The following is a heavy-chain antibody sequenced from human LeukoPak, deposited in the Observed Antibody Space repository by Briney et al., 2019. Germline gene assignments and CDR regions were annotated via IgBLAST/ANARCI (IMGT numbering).Heavy chain of an antibody. CDR3: ARDLGYSYGCFDY. CDR2: ISSSSSYI. D-gene: IGHD5-18*01. CDR1: GFTFSSYS. V-gene: IGHV3-21*01. Sequence: GGSLRLSCAASGFTFSSYSMNWVRQAPGKGLEWVSSISSSSSYIYYADSVKGRFTISGDNAKNSLYLQMNSLRAEDTAVYYCARDLGYSYGCFDYWGQGTLVTVSS. J-gene: IGHJ4*02.